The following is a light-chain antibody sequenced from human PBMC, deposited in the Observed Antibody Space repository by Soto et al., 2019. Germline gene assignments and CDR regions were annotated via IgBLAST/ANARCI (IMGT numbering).Light chain of an antibody. CDR2: GAS. CDR1: QSVSSN. CDR3: QQYNNWPRT. Sequence: EIVMTQSPATLSVSPGERATLSCRASQSVSSNLAWYQQKPGQAPRLLIYGASTWATGIPARFSGSGSGTEFTLTISSLQSEDFAIYSCQQYNNWPRTFGQGTKVELK. J-gene: IGKJ1*01. V-gene: IGKV3-15*01.